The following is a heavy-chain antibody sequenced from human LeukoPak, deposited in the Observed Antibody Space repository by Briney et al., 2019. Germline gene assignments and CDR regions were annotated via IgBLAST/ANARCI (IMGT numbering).Heavy chain of an antibody. J-gene: IGHJ4*02. D-gene: IGHD3-16*01. CDR1: GLTVSTNY. CDR3: TTPWGGPDY. CDR2: IKSKTDGGTT. V-gene: IGHV3-15*01. Sequence: GGSLRLSCAASGLTVSTNYMSWVRQAPGKGLEWVGRIKSKTDGGTTDYAAPVKGRITISRDDPKNTLYLQMNSLKTEDTAVYYCTTPWGGPDYWGQGTLVTVSS.